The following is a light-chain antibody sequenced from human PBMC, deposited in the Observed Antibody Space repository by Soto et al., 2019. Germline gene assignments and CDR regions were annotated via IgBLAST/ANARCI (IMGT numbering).Light chain of an antibody. CDR1: SSDVGSYNL. Sequence: QSVLTQPASVSGSPGQSITISCTGTSSDVGSYNLVSWYQQHPGKAPKLMIYEGSKRPSGVPDRFSGSKSGNTASLTVSGLQAEDEADYYCSSYAGSTFYVFGTGTKVTVL. CDR3: SSYAGSTFYV. V-gene: IGLV2-14*02. CDR2: EGS. J-gene: IGLJ1*01.